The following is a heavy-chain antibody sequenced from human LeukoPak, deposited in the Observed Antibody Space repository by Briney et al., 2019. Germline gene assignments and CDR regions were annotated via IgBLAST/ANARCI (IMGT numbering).Heavy chain of an antibody. V-gene: IGHV4-39*01. J-gene: IGHJ3*02. CDR2: IYYSGST. CDR3: ARRPRGWYAFDI. Sequence: SETLSLTCTVSGGSISSSSYYWGWIRQPPGKGLEWIGSIYYSGSTYYNPSLKSRVTISVDTSKNQFSLKLSSVTAADTALYYCARRPRGWYAFDIWGQGTMVTVSS. D-gene: IGHD2-15*01. CDR1: GGSISSSSYY.